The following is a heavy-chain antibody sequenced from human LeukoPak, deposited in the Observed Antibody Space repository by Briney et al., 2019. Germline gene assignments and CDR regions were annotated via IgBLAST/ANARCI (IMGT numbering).Heavy chain of an antibody. J-gene: IGHJ6*02. V-gene: IGHV4-59*01. CDR3: ARENPQTTVPEGLDV. CDR1: GGSISTFY. D-gene: IGHD4-17*01. Sequence: SETLSLTCTVSGGSISTFYWSWLRQPPGKGLEWIGYIYYSGSTNYNPSLKSRVTISVDTSKNQFSLRLSSVTAADTAVYYCARENPQTTVPEGLDVWGQGTTVTVSS. CDR2: IYYSGST.